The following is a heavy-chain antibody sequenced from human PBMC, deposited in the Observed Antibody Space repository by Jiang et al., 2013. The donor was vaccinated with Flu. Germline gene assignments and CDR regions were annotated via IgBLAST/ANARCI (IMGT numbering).Heavy chain of an antibody. V-gene: IGHV7-4-1*02. J-gene: IGHJ4*02. CDR3: ARDLPVGGTTPSDY. Sequence: QSGSELKKPGASVRVSCEASGYTFTSYTIHWVRQAPGQGLEWMGWINTNTGKPTYAQGFTGRFVFSLDTSVSTAYLQINNVQAEDTAIYYCARDLPVGGTTPSDYWSQGTLVTVSS. D-gene: IGHD1-1*01. CDR1: GYTFTSYT. CDR2: INTNTGKP.